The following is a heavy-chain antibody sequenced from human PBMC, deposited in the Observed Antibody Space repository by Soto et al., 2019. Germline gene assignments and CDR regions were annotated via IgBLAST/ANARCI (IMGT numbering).Heavy chain of an antibody. Sequence: QLVQSGAEVKKPGASVNVSCKASGYVFISYAITWVRQAPGQGLEWMGGITAHNGNTKHSQKFQGRMTMTTDTSTTTAYLELRSLTSDDTATYYCATLDWGTFDVWGQGTLVTVSS. CDR2: ITAHNGNT. D-gene: IGHD3-9*01. CDR1: GYVFISYA. CDR3: ATLDWGTFDV. J-gene: IGHJ4*02. V-gene: IGHV1-18*01.